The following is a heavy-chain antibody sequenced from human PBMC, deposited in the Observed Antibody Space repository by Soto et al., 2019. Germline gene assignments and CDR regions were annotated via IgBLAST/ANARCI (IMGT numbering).Heavy chain of an antibody. CDR3: ARETGYSSGWRQDY. CDR2: INSDGSSI. D-gene: IGHD6-19*01. J-gene: IGHJ4*02. V-gene: IGHV3-74*01. Sequence: GGALRLSCAASGFTFSSYWMHWVRQAPGKGLVWVSRINSDGSSISYADSVKGRFTISRDNAKNTLYLQMNSLRVEDTAVYYCARETGYSSGWRQDYWGQGTLVTVSS. CDR1: GFTFSSYW.